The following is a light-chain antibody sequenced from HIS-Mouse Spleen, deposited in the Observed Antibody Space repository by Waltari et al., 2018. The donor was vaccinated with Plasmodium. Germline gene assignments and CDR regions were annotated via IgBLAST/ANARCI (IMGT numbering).Light chain of an antibody. Sequence: DIQMTQSPSSLSASVGDRVTITCQGSQDISTYLTWYQQKPGKAPKLLIYDASNFETGVPSRFSGSGSGTDFTFTISSLQPEDIATYYCQQYDNLPLTFGGGTKVEIK. J-gene: IGKJ4*01. CDR3: QQYDNLPLT. V-gene: IGKV1-33*01. CDR2: DAS. CDR1: QDISTY.